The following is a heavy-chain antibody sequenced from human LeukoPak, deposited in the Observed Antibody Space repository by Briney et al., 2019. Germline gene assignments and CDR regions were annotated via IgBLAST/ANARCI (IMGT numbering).Heavy chain of an antibody. D-gene: IGHD3-22*01. Sequence: GVLRLSCAASGFTFSSYAMSWVRQAPGKGLEWVLAISGSGGSTYYADSVKGRFTISRDNSKNTLYLQMNSLRAEDTAVYYCAKGATYYYDSSGYVSYWGQGTLVTVSS. CDR2: ISGSGGST. CDR1: GFTFSSYA. V-gene: IGHV3-23*01. J-gene: IGHJ4*02. CDR3: AKGATYYYDSSGYVSY.